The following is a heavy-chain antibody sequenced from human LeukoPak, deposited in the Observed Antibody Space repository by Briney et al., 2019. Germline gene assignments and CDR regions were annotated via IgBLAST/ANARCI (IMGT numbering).Heavy chain of an antibody. CDR3: ARADSSGSFLGDALDF. J-gene: IGHJ3*01. Sequence: GGSLRLSCAASGFTFSRYWMHWVRQAPGKGLVWVSRINSDGRSTNYADSVKGRFSISRDNSKNMVYLLLNSLRVDDTAVYYCARADSSGSFLGDALDFWGQGTLVIVSS. CDR2: INSDGRST. CDR1: GFTFSRYW. D-gene: IGHD3-22*01. V-gene: IGHV3-74*01.